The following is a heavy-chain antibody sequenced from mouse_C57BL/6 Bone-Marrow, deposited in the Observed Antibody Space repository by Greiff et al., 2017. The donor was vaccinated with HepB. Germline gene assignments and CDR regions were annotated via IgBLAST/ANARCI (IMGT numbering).Heavy chain of an antibody. CDR1: GFTFTDYY. V-gene: IGHV7-3*01. CDR3: ARYRSIYVEGYARDY. CDR2: ISNKANGYTT. D-gene: IGHD2-13*01. Sequence: EVKLVESGGGLVQPGGSLSLSCAASGFTFTDYYMTWVRQPPGKALEWLGFISNKANGYTTEYSVSVKGRFTIARDISQSFRYLQMNALIAEDIDTYYCARYRSIYVEGYARDYWGQGTSVTVSA. J-gene: IGHJ4*01.